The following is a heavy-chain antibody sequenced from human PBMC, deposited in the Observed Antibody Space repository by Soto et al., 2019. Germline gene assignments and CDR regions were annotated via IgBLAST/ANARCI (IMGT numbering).Heavy chain of an antibody. J-gene: IGHJ3*02. CDR1: GGSISSYY. D-gene: IGHD3-3*01. CDR3: ARVPRRITIFGVAIDDAFDI. V-gene: IGHV4-59*01. CDR2: IYYSGST. Sequence: SETLSLTCTVSGGSISSYYWSWIRQPPGKGLEWIGYIYYSGSTDYNPSLKSRVTISVDTSKNQFSLKLSSVTAADTAVYYCARVPRRITIFGVAIDDAFDIWGQGTMVTVSS.